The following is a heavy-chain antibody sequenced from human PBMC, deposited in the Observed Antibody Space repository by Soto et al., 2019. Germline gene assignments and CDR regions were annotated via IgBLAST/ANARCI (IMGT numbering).Heavy chain of an antibody. J-gene: IGHJ4*02. CDR2: ISYDGSNK. V-gene: IGHV3-30*18. CDR1: GFTFSSYG. CDR3: AKGADYYGSGLDY. D-gene: IGHD3-10*01. Sequence: ESGGGVVQPGRSLRLSCAASGFTFSSYGMHWVRQAPGKGLEWVAVISYDGSNKYYADSVKGRFTISRDNSKNTLYLQMNSLRAEDTAVYYCAKGADYYGSGLDYWGQGTLVTVSS.